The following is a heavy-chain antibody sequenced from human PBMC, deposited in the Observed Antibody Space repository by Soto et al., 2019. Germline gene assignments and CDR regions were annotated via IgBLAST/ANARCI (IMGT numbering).Heavy chain of an antibody. CDR1: GGSISSYY. Sequence: SETLSLTCTVSGGSISSYYWSWIRQPPGKGLEWIGYIYYSGGTNYNPSLKSRVTISVDTSKNQFSLKLSSVTAADTAVYYCARHLVFGVGRDAFDIWGQGTMVTVSS. D-gene: IGHD3-3*01. CDR3: ARHLVFGVGRDAFDI. J-gene: IGHJ3*02. CDR2: IYYSGGT. V-gene: IGHV4-59*08.